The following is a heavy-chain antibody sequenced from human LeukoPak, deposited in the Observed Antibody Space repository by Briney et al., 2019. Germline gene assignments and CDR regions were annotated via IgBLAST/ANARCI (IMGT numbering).Heavy chain of an antibody. J-gene: IGHJ3*02. V-gene: IGHV1-2*02. CDR2: INPNSGGT. CDR3: ARPYYDSSGYYLDAFDI. Sequence: ASVKVSCQASGYTFTDYYMHWVRQAPGQGLEWMGWINPNSGGTNYAQKFQGRVTMTRDTSISTAYMELSRLRSDDTAVYYCARPYYDSSGYYLDAFDIWGQGTMVTVSS. CDR1: GYTFTDYY. D-gene: IGHD3-22*01.